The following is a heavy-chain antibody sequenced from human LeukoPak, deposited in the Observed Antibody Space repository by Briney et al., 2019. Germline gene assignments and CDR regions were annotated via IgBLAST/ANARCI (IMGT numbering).Heavy chain of an antibody. V-gene: IGHV4-4*07. Sequence: SETLSLTCTVSGGSISSYYWSWIRQPAGKGLEYIGRIYTSGSTNYNPSLKSRVTISVDTSKNQFSLKLSSVTAADTAVYYCARLGYCSGGSCYSLYYFGYWGQGTLVTVSS. CDR2: IYTSGST. J-gene: IGHJ4*02. CDR3: ARLGYCSGGSCYSLYYFGY. CDR1: GGSISSYY. D-gene: IGHD2-15*01.